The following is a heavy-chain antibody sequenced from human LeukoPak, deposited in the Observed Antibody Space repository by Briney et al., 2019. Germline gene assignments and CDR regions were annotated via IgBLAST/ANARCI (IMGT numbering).Heavy chain of an antibody. V-gene: IGHV4-39*07. J-gene: IGHJ3*02. CDR2: IYYSGST. CDR1: GGSISSSSYY. Sequence: PSETLSLTCTVSGGSISSSSYYWGWIRQPPGKGLEWIGSIYYSGSTYYNPSLKSRVTISVDTSKNQFSLKLSSVTAADTAVYYCARDLQADVYYDYVWGSSPFDAFDIWGQGTMVTVSS. D-gene: IGHD3-16*01. CDR3: ARDLQADVYYDYVWGSSPFDAFDI.